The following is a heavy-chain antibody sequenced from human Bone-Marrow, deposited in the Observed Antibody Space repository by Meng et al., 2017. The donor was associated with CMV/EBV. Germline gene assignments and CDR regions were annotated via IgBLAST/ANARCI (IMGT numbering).Heavy chain of an antibody. CDR1: GYTFTGYY. J-gene: IGHJ6*02. V-gene: IGHV1-2*02. Sequence: ASVKVSCKASGYTFTGYYMHWVRQAPGQGLEWMGWINPNSGGTNYAQKFQGRVTMTRDTSISTAYMELSRLRSDDTAVYYRARGWKGGRLEYGMAVWGPGTTVTGYS. D-gene: IGHD1-1*01. CDR3: ARGWKGGRLEYGMAV. CDR2: INPNSGGT.